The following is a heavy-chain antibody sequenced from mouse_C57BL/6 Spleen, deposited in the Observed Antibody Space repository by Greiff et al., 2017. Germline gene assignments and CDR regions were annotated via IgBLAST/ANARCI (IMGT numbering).Heavy chain of an antibody. Sequence: FQLQQPGAGLVKPGASVRLSCKASGYPFTSYWMPWVKQRPGQGLGWIGMIHPNSGSTNYNEKFKSKATLTVDKSSSTAYMQLSSLTSEDSAVYYCAREGGPNFDYWGQGTTLTVSS. CDR1: GYPFTSYW. V-gene: IGHV1-64*01. CDR2: IHPNSGST. J-gene: IGHJ2*01. CDR3: AREGGPNFDY.